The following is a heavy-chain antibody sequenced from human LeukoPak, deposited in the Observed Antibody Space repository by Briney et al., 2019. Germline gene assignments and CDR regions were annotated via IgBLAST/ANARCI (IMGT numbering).Heavy chain of an antibody. D-gene: IGHD3-10*01. CDR1: RGTFSSYA. J-gene: IGHJ6*03. V-gene: IGHV1-69*05. Sequence: ASVKVSCKAPRGTFSSYAISWVRQAPGQGLEWMGGIIPIFGTANYAQKFQGRVTITTDESTSTAYMELSSLRSEDTAVYYCASQYGSGSYYHYYYYYMDVWGKGTTVTVSS. CDR3: ASQYGSGSYYHYYYYYMDV. CDR2: IIPIFGTA.